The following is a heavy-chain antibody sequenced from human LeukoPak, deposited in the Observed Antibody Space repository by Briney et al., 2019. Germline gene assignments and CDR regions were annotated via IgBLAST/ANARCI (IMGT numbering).Heavy chain of an antibody. V-gene: IGHV3-43*02. CDR1: GFXFKDYA. CDR3: AKDIGERGYKDY. Sequence: GGSLRLSCAASGFXFKDYAIHWVRQAPGKGLEWVSLISGDGGTTFYGDSVKGRFTISRDNGKNSLYLQMNSLRTEDTAFYYCAKDIGERGYKDYWGQGTLVTVSS. D-gene: IGHD5-18*01. CDR2: ISGDGGTT. J-gene: IGHJ4*02.